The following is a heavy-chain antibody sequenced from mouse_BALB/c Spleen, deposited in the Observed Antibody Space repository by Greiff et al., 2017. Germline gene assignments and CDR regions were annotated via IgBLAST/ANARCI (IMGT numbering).Heavy chain of an antibody. CDR1: GFNIKDYY. CDR3: NAYGNWAY. V-gene: IGHV14-4*02. D-gene: IGHD2-1*01. Sequence: VQLQQSGAELVRSGASVKLSCTASGFNIKDYYMHWVKQRPEQGLEWIGWIDPENGDTEYAPKFQGKATMTADTSSNTAYLQLSSLTSEDTAVYYCNAYGNWAYWGQGTLVTVSA. J-gene: IGHJ3*01. CDR2: IDPENGDT.